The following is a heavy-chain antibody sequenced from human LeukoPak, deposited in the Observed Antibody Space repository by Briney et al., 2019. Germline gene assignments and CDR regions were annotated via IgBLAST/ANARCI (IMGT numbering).Heavy chain of an antibody. D-gene: IGHD3-3*01. CDR3: ARGPRITIFGVVMANDAFDI. CDR2: INPKSGGT. Sequence: ASVKVSCKASGYTFTTYSMNWVRQAPGQGLEWMGWINPKSGGTVYAQKFQGRVTMTRDTSSSTAYMELSRLRFDDTVVYYCARGPRITIFGVVMANDAFDIWGQGTMVTVSS. J-gene: IGHJ3*02. V-gene: IGHV1-2*02. CDR1: GYTFTTYS.